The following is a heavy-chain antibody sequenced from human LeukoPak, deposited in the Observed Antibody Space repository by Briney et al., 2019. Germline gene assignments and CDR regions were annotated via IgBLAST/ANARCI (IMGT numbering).Heavy chain of an antibody. J-gene: IGHJ6*02. CDR2: FDPEDGET. CDR3: ATGQYQLLCGSYYYGMDV. Sequence: ASVKVSFKVSGYTLTVLSMHWVRQAPGKGLEWMGGFDPEDGETIYAQKFQGRVTMTEDTSTDTAYMELSSLRSEDTAVYYSATGQYQLLCGSYYYGMDVWGQGTTVTVSS. CDR1: GYTLTVLS. V-gene: IGHV1-24*01. D-gene: IGHD2-2*01.